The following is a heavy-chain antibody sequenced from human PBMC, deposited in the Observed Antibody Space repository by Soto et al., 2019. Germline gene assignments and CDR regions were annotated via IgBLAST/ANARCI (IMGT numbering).Heavy chain of an antibody. D-gene: IGHD6-19*01. CDR1: GYTFSGFY. CDR3: ASAAVTGAAGLDF. V-gene: IGHV1-2*02. J-gene: IGHJ4*02. Sequence: ASVKVSCKASGYTFSGFYMHWVRQAPGQGLEWMGWINPNSGGTKSAEKFQGRVTMTRDTSISTAYMELSRLTSDDTAVYYCASAAVTGAAGLDFWGQGTQVTVSS. CDR2: INPNSGGT.